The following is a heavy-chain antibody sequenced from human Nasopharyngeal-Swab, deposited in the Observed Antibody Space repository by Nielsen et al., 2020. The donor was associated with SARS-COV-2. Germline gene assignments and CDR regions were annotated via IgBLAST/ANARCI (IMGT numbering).Heavy chain of an antibody. V-gene: IGHV3-11*06. CDR1: GFTFSDYY. D-gene: IGHD1-26*01. CDR2: ISSSSSYT. CDR3: AREYSGSYLGVDY. J-gene: IGHJ4*02. Sequence: GGSLRLSCAASGFTFSDYYMSWIRQAPGKGLEWVSYISSSSSYTNYADSVKGRFTISKDNAKNSLYLQMNSLRAEDTAVYYCAREYSGSYLGVDYWGQGTRVTVSS.